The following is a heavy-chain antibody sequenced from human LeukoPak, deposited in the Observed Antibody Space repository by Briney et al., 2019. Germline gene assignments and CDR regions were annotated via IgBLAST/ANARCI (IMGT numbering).Heavy chain of an antibody. CDR3: ARQYGSGSFYMDV. D-gene: IGHD3-10*01. J-gene: IGHJ6*03. V-gene: IGHV4-30-4*07. CDR1: GGFISSSGYS. Sequence: SETLSLTCAVSGGFISSSGYSLSWIRQPPGKGLEWIGYIYYSGSAYYSPSLKSRFTMSVDGSKNQFSLRLSSVTAADTAVYYCARQYGSGSFYMDVWGKGTTVTISS. CDR2: IYYSGSA.